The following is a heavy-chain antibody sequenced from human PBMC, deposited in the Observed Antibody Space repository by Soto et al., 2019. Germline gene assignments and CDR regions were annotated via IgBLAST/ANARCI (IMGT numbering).Heavy chain of an antibody. D-gene: IGHD3-9*01. CDR1: GYTFTSYD. V-gene: IGHV1-8*01. Sequence: ASVKVSCKASGYTFTSYDINWVRQATGQGLEWMGWMNPNSGNTGYAQKFQGRVTMTRNTSISTAYMELSSLRSEDTAVYYCAAADFDWLVYYYGMDVWGQGTTVTVSS. CDR2: MNPNSGNT. J-gene: IGHJ6*02. CDR3: AAADFDWLVYYYGMDV.